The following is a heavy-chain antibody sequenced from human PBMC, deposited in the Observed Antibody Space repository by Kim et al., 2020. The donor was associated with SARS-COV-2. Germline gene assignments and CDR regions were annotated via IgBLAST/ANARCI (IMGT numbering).Heavy chain of an antibody. CDR1: GGSISSYY. V-gene: IGHV4-4*07. J-gene: IGHJ6*02. D-gene: IGHD6-19*01. Sequence: SETLSLTCTVSGGSISSYYWSWIRQPAGKGLEWIGRIYTSGSTNYNPSLKSRVTMSVDTSKNQFSLKLSSVTAADTAVYYCARVLGSWSSGWYGMDVWGQGTTVTVSS. CDR2: IYTSGST. CDR3: ARVLGSWSSGWYGMDV.